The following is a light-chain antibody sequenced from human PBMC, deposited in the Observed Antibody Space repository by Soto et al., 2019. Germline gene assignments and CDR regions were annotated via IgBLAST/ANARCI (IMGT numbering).Light chain of an antibody. CDR2: DAS. CDR3: QQRSNWPTLFT. Sequence: EIELTQSPATLSLSPGERATLSCRASQSVSSYLAWYQQKPGQAPRLLIYDASNRATGIPARFSGSGSGTDFTLTISSLEPEDFAVYYCQQRSNWPTLFTFGPGTKVDIK. J-gene: IGKJ3*01. V-gene: IGKV3-11*01. CDR1: QSVSSY.